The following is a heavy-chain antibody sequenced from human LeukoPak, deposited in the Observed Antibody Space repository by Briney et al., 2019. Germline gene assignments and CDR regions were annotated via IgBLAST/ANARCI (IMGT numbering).Heavy chain of an antibody. J-gene: IGHJ4*02. V-gene: IGHV1-8*01. Sequence: ASVKVSCKASGYTFTSYDINWVRQATGQGLEWMGWMNPNSGNTGYAQKFQGRVTMTRNTSISTAYMELSSLRSEDTAVYYCARGYYDSSGYYYAYYFDYWGQGTQVTVSS. CDR2: MNPNSGNT. CDR1: GYTFTSYD. D-gene: IGHD3-22*01. CDR3: ARGYYDSSGYYYAYYFDY.